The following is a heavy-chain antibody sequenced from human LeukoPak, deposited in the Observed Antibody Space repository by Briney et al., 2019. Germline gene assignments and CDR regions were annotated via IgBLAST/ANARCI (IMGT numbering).Heavy chain of an antibody. CDR3: ARVRSPYSGSWSYDPWELPTLDY. D-gene: IGHD6-13*01. J-gene: IGHJ4*02. CDR1: GYTFTGYY. CDR2: INPNSGGT. V-gene: IGHV1-2*02. Sequence: ASVKVSCKASGYTFTGYYMHWVRQAPGQGLEWMGWINPNSGGTNYAQKFQGRVTMTRDTSISTAYMELSRLRSDDTAVYYCARVRSPYSGSWSYDPWELPTLDYWGQGTLVTVSS.